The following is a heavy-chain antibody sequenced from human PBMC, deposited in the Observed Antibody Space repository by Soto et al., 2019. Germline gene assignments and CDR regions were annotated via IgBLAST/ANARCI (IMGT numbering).Heavy chain of an antibody. CDR3: ASELTGDWYFDV. CDR2: IFYSGTT. J-gene: IGHJ2*01. Sequence: QVQLQESGPGLVKPSETLSLTCAAFGGSISPAGYYWSWIRQHPEKGLEWIGYIFYSGTTYSNPSLKSRLAISVDTSKNHCSLELTSAAAADAAVYRCASELTGDWYFDVWGRGTLVTVSS. V-gene: IGHV4-31*11. CDR1: GGSISPAGYY.